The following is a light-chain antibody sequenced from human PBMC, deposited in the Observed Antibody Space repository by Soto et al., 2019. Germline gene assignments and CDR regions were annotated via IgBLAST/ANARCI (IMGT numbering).Light chain of an antibody. CDR2: DVS. Sequence: QSVLTQPASVSGSPGQSITISCTGTSSDVGAYNLVSWYQQYPGKVPKLMIYDVSDRPSGVSNRVSGSKSGNTASLTISGLQAEDEADYYCSSYTSSSLYVFGTGTKLTVL. J-gene: IGLJ1*01. V-gene: IGLV2-14*02. CDR3: SSYTSSSLYV. CDR1: SSDVGAYNL.